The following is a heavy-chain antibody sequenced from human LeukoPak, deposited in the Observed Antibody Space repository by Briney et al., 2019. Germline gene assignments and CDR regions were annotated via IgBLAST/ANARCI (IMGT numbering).Heavy chain of an antibody. J-gene: IGHJ4*02. CDR1: GFTFDDYA. V-gene: IGHV3-43*02. Sequence: GGSLRLCCAASGFTFDDYAMHWVRQAPGKGLEWVSLISGDGGSTYYADSVKGRFTISRDNSKNSLYLQMNGLRTEDTALYYCAKEDYYDSSGPGGYWGQGTLVTVSS. D-gene: IGHD3-22*01. CDR2: ISGDGGST. CDR3: AKEDYYDSSGPGGY.